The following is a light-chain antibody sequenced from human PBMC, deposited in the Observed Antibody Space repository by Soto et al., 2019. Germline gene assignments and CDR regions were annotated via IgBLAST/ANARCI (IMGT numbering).Light chain of an antibody. CDR3: QQYSKEST. CDR1: QNVSNW. J-gene: IGKJ2*01. Sequence: DVEMTQSPSTLPTSIGDRVTINCRASQNVSNWLAWYQQKPGKAPKLLIYKASRLESGVPSRFSANGSGTDFTLTISCLQSDDFATYFCQQYSKESTFGQGTKLEIK. V-gene: IGKV1-5*03. CDR2: KAS.